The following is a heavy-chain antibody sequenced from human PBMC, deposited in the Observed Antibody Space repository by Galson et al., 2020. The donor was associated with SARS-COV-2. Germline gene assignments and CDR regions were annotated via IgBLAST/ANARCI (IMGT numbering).Heavy chain of an antibody. D-gene: IGHD3-16*02. J-gene: IGHJ3*02. Sequence: ASVKVSCEASGYSFTSYGISWVRQAPGQGLEWMGWISVYDDNTYYVQKLQGRVTMTTDTSTSTAYMELRSLTSDDTAVYYCARDGNYIWGSYRYTGTAFDIWGQGTMVTVSS. CDR2: ISVYDDNT. V-gene: IGHV1-18*01. CDR3: ARDGNYIWGSYRYTGTAFDI. CDR1: GYSFTSYG.